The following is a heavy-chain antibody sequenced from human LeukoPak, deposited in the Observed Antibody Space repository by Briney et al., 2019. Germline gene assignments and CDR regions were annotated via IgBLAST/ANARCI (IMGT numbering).Heavy chain of an antibody. CDR2: IYYSGST. D-gene: IGHD4-17*01. CDR1: GGSVSSGSYY. J-gene: IGHJ3*02. Sequence: SETLSLTCTVSGGSVSSGSYYWSWIRQPPGKGLEWIGYIYYSGSTNYNPSLKSRVTISVDTSKNQFSLKLSSVTAADTAVYYCARDGGPTVTRAAFDIWGQGTMVTVSS. V-gene: IGHV4-61*01. CDR3: ARDGGPTVTRAAFDI.